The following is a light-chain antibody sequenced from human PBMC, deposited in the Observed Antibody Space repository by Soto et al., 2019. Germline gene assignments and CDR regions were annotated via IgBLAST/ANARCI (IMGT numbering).Light chain of an antibody. V-gene: IGKV3-15*01. CDR3: QQYNNWPPYT. J-gene: IGKJ2*01. CDR1: QSVSSN. Sequence: EIVMTQSPATLSLSPGERATLSCRASQSVSSNLTWYQQKPGQAPRLLIYGASTRATGIPARFIGSGSGTEFTLTISSLQSDDVAVYYFQQYNNWPPYTFGQGTKLEMK. CDR2: GAS.